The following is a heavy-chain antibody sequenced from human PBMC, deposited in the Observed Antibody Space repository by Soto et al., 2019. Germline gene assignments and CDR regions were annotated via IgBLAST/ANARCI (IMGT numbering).Heavy chain of an antibody. CDR2: IYYSGST. V-gene: IGHV4-31*03. CDR1: GGSISSGGYY. J-gene: IGHJ3*02. CDR3: ARAVLRFPNDAFDI. Sequence: QVQLQESGPGLVKPSQTLSLTCTVSGGSISSGGYYWSWIRQHPGKGLEWIGYIYYSGSTYYNPSLTSRVTISVDTSKNQFSLKLSSVTAADTAVYYCARAVLRFPNDAFDIWGQGTMVTVSS. D-gene: IGHD3-3*01.